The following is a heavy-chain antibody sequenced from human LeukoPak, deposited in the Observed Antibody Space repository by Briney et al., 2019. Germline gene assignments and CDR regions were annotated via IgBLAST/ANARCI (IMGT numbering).Heavy chain of an antibody. V-gene: IGHV3-21*01. Sequence: GGSLRLSCAASGFTFSSYSMNWVRQAPGRGLEWVPSISSSSSYIYYADSVKGRFTISRDNDKNSLYLQMNSLRAEDTAVYYCARVRETLDFDYWGQGTLVTVS. CDR2: ISSSSSYI. D-gene: IGHD3-10*01. CDR3: ARVRETLDFDY. J-gene: IGHJ4*02. CDR1: GFTFSSYS.